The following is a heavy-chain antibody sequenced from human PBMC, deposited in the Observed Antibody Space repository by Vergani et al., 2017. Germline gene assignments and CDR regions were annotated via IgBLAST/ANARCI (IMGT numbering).Heavy chain of an antibody. CDR3: AGMRDNVVVPVAPTDY. D-gene: IGHD2-2*01. CDR1: GFTFRSYS. V-gene: IGHV3-21*01. Sequence: EVQLVESGGGLVKPGGSLRLSCAASGFTFRSYSMNWVRQAPGKGLEWVSSISSSSSYIYYADSVKGRFTISRDNAKNPLYLQMNSLRAEDTAVYYCAGMRDNVVVPVAPTDYWGQGTLVTVSS. J-gene: IGHJ4*02. CDR2: ISSSSSYI.